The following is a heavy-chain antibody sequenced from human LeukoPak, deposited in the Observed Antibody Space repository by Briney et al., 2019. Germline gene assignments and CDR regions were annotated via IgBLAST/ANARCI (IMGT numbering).Heavy chain of an antibody. D-gene: IGHD3-22*01. CDR2: MYYSGST. Sequence: SQTLSLTCTVSGGSISSGDYYWSWIRQPPGKGLEWIAYMYYSGSTYYNPSLKSRVIMSADTSKNQLSLKLSSVTAADTAVYYCARPYYYDSRIDPWGQGTLVTVSS. CDR3: ARPYYYDSRIDP. V-gene: IGHV4-30-4*01. CDR1: GGSISSGDYY. J-gene: IGHJ5*02.